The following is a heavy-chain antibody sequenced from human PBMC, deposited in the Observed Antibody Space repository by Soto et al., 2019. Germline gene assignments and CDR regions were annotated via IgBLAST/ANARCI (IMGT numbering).Heavy chain of an antibody. V-gene: IGHV3-23*01. Sequence: GGSLRLSCAASGFTFSSYAMSWVRQAPGKGLEWVSAISGSGGSTYYSDSVKGRFTISRDNSKNTLYLQMNSLRAEDTAVYYCAKDFKGYYYYMDVWGKGTTVTVSS. CDR1: GFTFSSYA. J-gene: IGHJ6*03. CDR3: AKDFKGYYYYMDV. CDR2: ISGSGGST.